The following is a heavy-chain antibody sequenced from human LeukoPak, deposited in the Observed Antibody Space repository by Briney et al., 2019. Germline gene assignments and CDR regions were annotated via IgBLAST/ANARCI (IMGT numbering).Heavy chain of an antibody. D-gene: IGHD3-22*01. CDR2: ISGSGGST. CDR1: GFTFSSYA. J-gene: IGHJ4*02. CDR3: ANYYDSSGSSYFDY. Sequence: GGSLRLSCAASGFTFSSYAMSWVRQAPGKGLEWVSAISGSGGSTYYADSVKGRFTISRDNSKNTLYLQMNSLRAEDAAVYYCANYYDSSGSSYFDYWGQGTLVTVSS. V-gene: IGHV3-23*01.